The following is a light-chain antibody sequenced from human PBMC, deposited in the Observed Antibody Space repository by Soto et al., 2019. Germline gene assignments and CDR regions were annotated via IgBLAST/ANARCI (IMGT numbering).Light chain of an antibody. CDR1: QSIRSW. J-gene: IGKJ4*01. Sequence: IQMAQARSSLSEYVGDSFTLTCRASQSIRSWLAWYQQKPGKAPKLLIYDAYSLESGVPSRFSGRRSGTEFTLTIAGLQPEDFATYYCQQYESYSPLTLGGGTNV. V-gene: IGKV1-5*01. CDR2: DAY. CDR3: QQYESYSPLT.